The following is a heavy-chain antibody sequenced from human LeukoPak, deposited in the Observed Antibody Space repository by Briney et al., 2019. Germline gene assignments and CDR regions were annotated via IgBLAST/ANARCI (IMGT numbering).Heavy chain of an antibody. CDR3: ARAFLYGYGSASHNWFDP. Sequence: SETLSLTCTVSGGSISSYYWSWIRQPPGKGLEWIGYIYYSGSTNYNPSLKSRVTISVDTSKNQFSLKLSSVTAADTAVYYCARAFLYGYGSASHNWFDPWGQGTLVTVSS. CDR1: GGSISSYY. J-gene: IGHJ5*02. V-gene: IGHV4-59*01. D-gene: IGHD3-10*01. CDR2: IYYSGST.